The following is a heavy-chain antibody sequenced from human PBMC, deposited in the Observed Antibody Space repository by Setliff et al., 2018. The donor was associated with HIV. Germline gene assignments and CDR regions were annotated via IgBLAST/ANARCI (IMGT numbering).Heavy chain of an antibody. J-gene: IGHJ4*02. CDR1: GFSLRTYG. CDR3: ARSTHY. CDR2: ISQDASKD. Sequence: PGGSLRLSCATSGFSLRTYGLHWVRQAPGKGLEWVAVISQDASKDYYADSVKGRFTISKDNSKNTLYLQMNSLRAEDTAVYYCARSTHYWGQGTLVTVSS. V-gene: IGHV3-33*05.